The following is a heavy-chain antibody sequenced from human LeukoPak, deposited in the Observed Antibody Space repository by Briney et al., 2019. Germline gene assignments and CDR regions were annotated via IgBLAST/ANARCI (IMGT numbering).Heavy chain of an antibody. Sequence: SQTLSLICTVSGGSISSGDYYWIWIRQPPGKGLEWIGYIYYSGSTYYNPSLKSRVTISVDTSKNQFSLKLSSVTAADTAVYYCARARTAMATALDYWGQGTLVTVSS. V-gene: IGHV4-30-4*01. CDR3: ARARTAMATALDY. J-gene: IGHJ4*02. CDR2: IYYSGST. D-gene: IGHD5-18*01. CDR1: GGSISSGDYY.